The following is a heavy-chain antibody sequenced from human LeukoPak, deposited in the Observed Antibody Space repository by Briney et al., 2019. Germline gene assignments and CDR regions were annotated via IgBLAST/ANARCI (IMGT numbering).Heavy chain of an antibody. J-gene: IGHJ4*02. CDR1: GYTFTSYD. Sequence: ASVKVSRKASGYTFTSYDINWVRQATGQGLEWMGWMNPNSGNTGYARKFQGRVTMTRNTSISTAYMELSSLRSEDTAVYYCARTTDTAMVLGIDYWGQGTLVTVSS. CDR2: MNPNSGNT. V-gene: IGHV1-8*01. CDR3: ARTTDTAMVLGIDY. D-gene: IGHD5-18*01.